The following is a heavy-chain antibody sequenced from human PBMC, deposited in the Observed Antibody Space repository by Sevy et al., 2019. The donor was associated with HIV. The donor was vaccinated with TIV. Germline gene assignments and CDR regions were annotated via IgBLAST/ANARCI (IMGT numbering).Heavy chain of an antibody. CDR2: ISNSGDNI. Sequence: GSLRLSCAASGFNFSTYAMGWDRQAPGKGLEWVSTISNSGDNIYYADSVQGRFTISRDNSKNTVFLQMNSLGAEDTAVYYCAKDGAPYCTGGICFPYWYFDLWGRSTLVTVSS. D-gene: IGHD2-8*02. CDR1: GFNFSTYA. J-gene: IGHJ2*01. V-gene: IGHV3-23*01. CDR3: AKDGAPYCTGGICFPYWYFDL.